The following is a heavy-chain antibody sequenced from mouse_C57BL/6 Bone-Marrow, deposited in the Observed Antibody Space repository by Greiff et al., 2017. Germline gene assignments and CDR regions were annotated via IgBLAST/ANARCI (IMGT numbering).Heavy chain of an antibody. J-gene: IGHJ3*01. CDR1: GFTFSSYG. CDR2: ISSGGSYT. Sequence: EVQLVESGGDLVKPGGSLKLSCAASGFTFSSYGMSWVRQTPDKRLEWVATISSGGSYTYYPDSVKGRFTISRDNAKNTLYLQMSSLKSEDTAMXYCASHGGYPFAYWGQGTLVTVSA. CDR3: ASHGGYPFAY. D-gene: IGHD1-1*02. V-gene: IGHV5-6*01.